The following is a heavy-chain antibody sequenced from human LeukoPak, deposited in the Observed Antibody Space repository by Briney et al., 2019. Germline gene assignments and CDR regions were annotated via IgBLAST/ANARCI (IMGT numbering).Heavy chain of an antibody. D-gene: IGHD3-10*01. V-gene: IGHV4-59*12. Sequence: KPSETLSLTCTVSGGSISSYYWSWIRQPPGKGLEWIGYIYYGGSTNYNPSLKSRVTISVDTSKNQFSLKLSSVTAADTAVYYCARAPYGSGFDYWGQGTLVTVSS. CDR3: ARAPYGSGFDY. J-gene: IGHJ4*02. CDR2: IYYGGST. CDR1: GGSISSYY.